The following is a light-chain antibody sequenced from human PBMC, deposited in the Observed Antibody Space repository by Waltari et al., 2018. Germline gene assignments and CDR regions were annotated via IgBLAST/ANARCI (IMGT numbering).Light chain of an antibody. CDR1: QSVLFSTNNKNY. CDR2: WAS. V-gene: IGKV4-1*01. CDR3: HQYYSRPPWT. J-gene: IGKJ1*01. Sequence: DIVVTQSPDSLAVSLGERATISCKSSQSVLFSTNNKNYLAWFQQQPGQPPKLLIYWASIRESGVPDRLSGSGSGTDFTLTISSLQAEDVAVYYCHQYYSRPPWTFGQGTKVEIK.